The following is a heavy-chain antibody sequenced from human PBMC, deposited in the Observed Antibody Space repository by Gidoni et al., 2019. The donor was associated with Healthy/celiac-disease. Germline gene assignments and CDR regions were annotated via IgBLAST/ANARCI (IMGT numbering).Heavy chain of an antibody. CDR1: GGSFSGYY. CDR2: ITHSGST. CDR3: ARGERGYCSSTSCYRRRIVATKFYY. V-gene: IGHV4-34*01. D-gene: IGHD2-2*01. J-gene: IGHJ4*02. Sequence: QVQLQQWGAGLLKPSETLSLTCAVYGGSFSGYYWSWIRKPPGKGLEWIWEITHSGSTNYNPSLKDPVPISVETSKNQFSLKLSSVTAADTAVYYCARGERGYCSSTSCYRRRIVATKFYYWGQGTLVTVSS.